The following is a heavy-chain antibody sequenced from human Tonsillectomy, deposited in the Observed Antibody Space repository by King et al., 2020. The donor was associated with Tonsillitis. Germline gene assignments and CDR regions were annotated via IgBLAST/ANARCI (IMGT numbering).Heavy chain of an antibody. Sequence: VQLVESGGGLVKPGGSLRLSCAASGFTFSNAWMSWVRQAPGKGLEWVGRIKSKTDGGTTDYAAPVKGRFTISRDDSKNTLYLQMNRLKTEDTAVYYCTNVRISDDYGWIHGGMDIWGRGTTGTVSS. D-gene: IGHD4-17*01. CDR2: IKSKTDGGTT. CDR3: TNVRISDDYGWIHGGMDI. J-gene: IGHJ6*02. CDR1: GFTFSNAW. V-gene: IGHV3-15*01.